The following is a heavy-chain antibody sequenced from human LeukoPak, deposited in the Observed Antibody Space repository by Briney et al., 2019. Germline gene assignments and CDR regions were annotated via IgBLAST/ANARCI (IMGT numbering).Heavy chain of an antibody. J-gene: IGHJ5*02. V-gene: IGHV5-51*01. CDR2: IYPGDSDT. CDR3: ARSILYGGNSGGWFDP. D-gene: IGHD4-23*01. CDR1: GYSFTSYW. Sequence: GESLKISCKGSGYSFTSYWIGWVRQMPGKGLEWMGIIYPGDSDTGYSPSFQGQVTMSADRSISTAYLQWSSLKASDTAMYYCARSILYGGNSGGWFDPWGQGTLVTVSS.